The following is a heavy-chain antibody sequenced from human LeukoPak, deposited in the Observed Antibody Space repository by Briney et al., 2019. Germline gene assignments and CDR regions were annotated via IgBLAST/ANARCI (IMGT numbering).Heavy chain of an antibody. J-gene: IGHJ4*02. CDR2: ISWNSGSI. CDR1: GFTFDDYA. V-gene: IGHV3-9*01. D-gene: IGHD5-12*01. CDR3: AKDKLDIVATITIGYFDY. Sequence: PGRSLRLSCAASGFTFDDYAMHWVRQAPGKGLEWVSGISWNSGSIGYADSMKGRFTISRDNAKNSLYLQMNSLRAEDTALYYCAKDKLDIVATITIGYFDYWGQGTLVTVSS.